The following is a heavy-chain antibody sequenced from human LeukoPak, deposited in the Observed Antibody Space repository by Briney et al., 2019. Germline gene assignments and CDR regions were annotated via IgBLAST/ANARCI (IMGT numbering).Heavy chain of an antibody. CDR3: AREVAAGTGVFYY. CDR2: INAGNGNT. V-gene: IGHV1-3*01. CDR1: GYTFTSYA. Sequence: GASVKVSCKASGYTFTSYAMHWVRQAPGQRLEWMGWINAGNGNTKYSQKFQGRVTITRDTSASTAYMELSSLRSEDTAVYYCAREVAAGTGVFYYLGQGTLVTGSS. D-gene: IGHD6-13*01. J-gene: IGHJ4*01.